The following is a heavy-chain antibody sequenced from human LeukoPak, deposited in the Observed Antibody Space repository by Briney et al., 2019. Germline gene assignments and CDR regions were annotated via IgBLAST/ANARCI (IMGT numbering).Heavy chain of an antibody. CDR2: INSGGRIT. J-gene: IGHJ3*02. CDR1: GFTFSSYW. Sequence: QPGGSLRLSCVASGFTFSSYWMHWVRQVPGKGPVWVSRINSGGRITSYADSVKGRFTISRDNAKNTLYLQMNSLRAEDTAVYSCARVGVPQYAFDIWGQGTWVTVSS. CDR3: ARVGVPQYAFDI. D-gene: IGHD2-2*01. V-gene: IGHV3-74*01.